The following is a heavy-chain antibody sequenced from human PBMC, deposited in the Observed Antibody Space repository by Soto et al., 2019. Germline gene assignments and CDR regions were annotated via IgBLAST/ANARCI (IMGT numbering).Heavy chain of an antibody. V-gene: IGHV4-4*02. J-gene: IGHJ6*02. Sequence: TLSLTCAVSGGSISSSNWWSWVRQPPGKGLEWIGEIYHSGSTNYNPSLKSRVTISVDKSKNQFSLKLSSVTAADTAVYYCARSVKLAAAGIGYYYYGMDVWGQGTTVTVSS. CDR3: ARSVKLAAAGIGYYYYGMDV. D-gene: IGHD6-13*01. CDR2: IYHSGST. CDR1: GGSISSSNW.